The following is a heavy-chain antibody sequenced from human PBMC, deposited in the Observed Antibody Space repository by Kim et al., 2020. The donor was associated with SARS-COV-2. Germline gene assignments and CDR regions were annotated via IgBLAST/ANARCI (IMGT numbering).Heavy chain of an antibody. V-gene: IGHV4-34*01. D-gene: IGHD3-22*01. CDR1: GGSFSGYY. CDR3: ARGVIDVVRFDY. CDR2: INHGGST. Sequence: SETLSLTCGVYGGSFSGYYWSWIRQPPGKGLEWIGEINHGGSTNYNPSLKSRVTISVDTSKNQFSLKLSSVTAADTAMYYCARGVIDVVRFDYWGQGTLVTVSS. J-gene: IGHJ4*02.